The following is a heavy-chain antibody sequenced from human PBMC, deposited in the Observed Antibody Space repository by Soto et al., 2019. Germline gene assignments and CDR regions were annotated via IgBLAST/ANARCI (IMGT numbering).Heavy chain of an antibody. J-gene: IGHJ6*02. CDR3: VPQVLSMDV. CDR2: IKEDGSVE. V-gene: IGHV3-7*01. D-gene: IGHD3-9*01. CDR1: GFTFNHFW. Sequence: EVQVVESGGGLVQPGGSLRLSCVASGFTFNHFWIRWVRQAPGKGLEWVANIKEDGSVEDYVDSVKGRFTISRDNTKNSLYLQMNSLRVEDTAVYFCVPQVLSMDVWGQGATVTVSS.